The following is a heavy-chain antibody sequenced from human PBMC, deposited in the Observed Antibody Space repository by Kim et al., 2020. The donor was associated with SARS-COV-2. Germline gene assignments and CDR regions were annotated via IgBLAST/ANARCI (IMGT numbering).Heavy chain of an antibody. Sequence: GGSLRLSCAASGFTFSSFGMTWVRQAPGKGLEWVSFIGAGGATVYADSVRGRFTISRDNSKNTLYLQMNSLRVEDTALYYCAKKVAGSVANYFDRWGQGTLVAVS. J-gene: IGHJ5*02. CDR1: GFTFSSFG. CDR3: AKKVAGSVANYFDR. V-gene: IGHV3-23*01. D-gene: IGHD6-19*01. CDR2: IGAGGAT.